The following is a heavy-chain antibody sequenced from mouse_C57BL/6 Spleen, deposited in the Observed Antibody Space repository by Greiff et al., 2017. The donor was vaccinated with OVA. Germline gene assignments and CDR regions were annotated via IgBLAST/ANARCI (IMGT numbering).Heavy chain of an antibody. CDR3: ARWGDYDRDFDY. CDR2: IYPGSGST. D-gene: IGHD2-4*01. J-gene: IGHJ2*01. CDR1: GYTFTSYW. V-gene: IGHV1-55*01. Sequence: QVQLKQPGAELVKPGASVKMSCKASGYTFTSYWITWVKQRPGQGLEWIGDIYPGSGSTNYNEKFKSKATLTVDTSSSTAYMQLSSLTSEDSAVYYCARWGDYDRDFDYWGQGTTLTVSS.